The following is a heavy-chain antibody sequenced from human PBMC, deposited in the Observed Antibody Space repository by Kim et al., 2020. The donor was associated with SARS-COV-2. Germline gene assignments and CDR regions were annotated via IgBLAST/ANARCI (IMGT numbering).Heavy chain of an antibody. J-gene: IGHJ4*02. CDR2: INAGNGNT. V-gene: IGHV1-3*01. CDR1: GYSFTTYS. CDR3: ARVTSVFSDGSGGYFDY. Sequence: ASVKVSCKASGYSFTTYSMYWVRQAPGQRLEWMGWINAGNGNTKYSQNFQGRVTITRDTSATTAYMELSSLRSEDTAVYYCARVTSVFSDGSGGYFDYWGQGTLVTVSS. D-gene: IGHD3-22*01.